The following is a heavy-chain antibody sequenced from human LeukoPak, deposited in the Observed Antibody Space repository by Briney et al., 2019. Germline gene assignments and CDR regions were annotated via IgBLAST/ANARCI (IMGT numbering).Heavy chain of an antibody. J-gene: IGHJ4*02. V-gene: IGHV1-2*02. D-gene: IGHD3-10*01. CDR1: GYTFTGYY. CDR3: ARPSTPLLLWFGELLSFDY. CDR2: INPNSGGT. Sequence: ASVKVSCKASGYTFTGYYMHWVRQAPGQGLEWMGWINPNSGGTNYAQKFQGRVTMTRDTSISTAYMELSRPRSDDTAVYYCARPSTPLLLWFGELLSFDYWGQGTLVTVSS.